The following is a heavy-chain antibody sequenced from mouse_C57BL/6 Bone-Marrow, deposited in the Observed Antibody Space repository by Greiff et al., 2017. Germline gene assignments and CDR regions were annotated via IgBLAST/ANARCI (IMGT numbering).Heavy chain of an antibody. J-gene: IGHJ4*01. CDR1: GFTFSSYA. V-gene: IGHV5-4*01. CDR2: ISDGGSYT. Sequence: EVQGVESGGGLVKPGGSLKLSCAASGFTFSSYAMSWVRQTPEKRLEWVATISDGGSYTYYPDNVKGRFTISRDNAKNNLYLQMSHLKSEDTAMYYCARHDYGGYYAMDYWGQGTSVTVSS. D-gene: IGHD2-4*01. CDR3: ARHDYGGYYAMDY.